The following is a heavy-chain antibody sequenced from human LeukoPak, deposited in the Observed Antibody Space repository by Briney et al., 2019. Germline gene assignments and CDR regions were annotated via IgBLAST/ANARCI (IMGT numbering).Heavy chain of an antibody. J-gene: IGHJ4*02. CDR3: ARDSRRGYSYGENDY. CDR2: INTNTGNP. V-gene: IGHV7-4-1*02. Sequence: ASVTVSCKASGYTFTSYAMNWVRQAPGQGLEWMGWINTNTGNPTYAQGFTGRFVFSLDTSVSTAYLQISSLKAEDTAVYYCARDSRRGYSYGENDYWGQGTLVTVSS. D-gene: IGHD5-18*01. CDR1: GYTFTSYA.